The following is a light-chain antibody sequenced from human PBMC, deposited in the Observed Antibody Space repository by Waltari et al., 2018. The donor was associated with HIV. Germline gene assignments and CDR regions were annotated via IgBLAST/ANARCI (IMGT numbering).Light chain of an antibody. CDR3: QQRSIWPLIT. CDR1: QSVSSY. V-gene: IGKV3-11*01. CDR2: DAS. Sequence: EIVLTQSPATLSLSPGERATASCRASQSVSSYLAWYQQKPGPAPRLLIYDASNRATGIPARFSGSGSGTDFTLTISSLEPEDFAVYYCQQRSIWPLITFGQGTRLEIK. J-gene: IGKJ5*01.